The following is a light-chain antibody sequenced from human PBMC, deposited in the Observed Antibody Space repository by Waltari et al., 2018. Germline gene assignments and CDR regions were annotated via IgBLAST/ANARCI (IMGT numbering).Light chain of an antibody. CDR1: ALPMQF. J-gene: IGLJ2*01. CDR2: KYT. Sequence: SYELTQPPSVSVSPGQTAKISCPGDALPMQFAHWYQQKPGQAPVVIMYKYTQRPSGIPERFSASTSGTTVTLTIRGVQAEDEADYYCQSADTIGSIIFGGGTKLTVL. V-gene: IGLV3-25*03. CDR3: QSADTIGSII.